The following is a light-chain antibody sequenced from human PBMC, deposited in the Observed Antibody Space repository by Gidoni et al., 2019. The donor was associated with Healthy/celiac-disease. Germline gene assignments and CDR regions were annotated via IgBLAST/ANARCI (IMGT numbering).Light chain of an antibody. CDR1: QSISSY. V-gene: IGKV1-39*01. CDR2: AAS. J-gene: IGKJ5*01. Sequence: LHMPQSPSSLSASVGDRVTITSRASQSISSYLNWYQQKLGKAPKLLSYAASSLQSGVPSRFSGSGSGTDFTLTISSLQPEDFATYYCQQSYSTPITFGQGTRLEIK. CDR3: QQSYSTPIT.